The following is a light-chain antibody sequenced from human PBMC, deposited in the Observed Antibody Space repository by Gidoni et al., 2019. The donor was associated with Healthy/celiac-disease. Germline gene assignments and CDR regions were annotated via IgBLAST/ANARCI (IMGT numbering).Light chain of an antibody. CDR1: QGISSY. CDR2: AAS. Sequence: IQFTQSPSFLSASVGDRVTITCRASQGISSYLAWYQQKPGKAPKLLIYAASTLQSGVPSRFSGSGSGTEFTLTIRSLQPEDFATYYCQQRNSYPFTFGPGTKVDIK. CDR3: QQRNSYPFT. J-gene: IGKJ3*01. V-gene: IGKV1-9*01.